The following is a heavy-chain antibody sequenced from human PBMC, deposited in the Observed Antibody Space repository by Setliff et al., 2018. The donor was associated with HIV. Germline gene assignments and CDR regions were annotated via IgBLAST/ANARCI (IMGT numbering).Heavy chain of an antibody. D-gene: IGHD3-10*01. CDR3: ATDQISDGSGSYPKSYFDY. CDR1: GYTLTELS. CDR2: FDPEDGET. J-gene: IGHJ4*02. V-gene: IGHV1-24*01. Sequence: ASVKVSCKVSGYTLTELSMHWVRQAPGKGLEWMGGFDPEDGETIYAQKCQGRVTMTEDTSTDTAYMELSSLRSEDTAVYYCATDQISDGSGSYPKSYFDYWGQGTLVTVPQ.